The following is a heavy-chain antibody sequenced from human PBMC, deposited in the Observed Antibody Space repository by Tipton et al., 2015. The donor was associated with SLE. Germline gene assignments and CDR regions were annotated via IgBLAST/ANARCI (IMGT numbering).Heavy chain of an antibody. V-gene: IGHV4-39*07. Sequence: TLSLTCTVSGGSISSSSHYWGWIRQPPGKGLEWIGHISYSGSTHYNSSLKSRVTMSLDASKNQFSLTVSSVTAADTAVYHCARDAYCSGGSCYGFDSWGPGTLVAVSS. CDR3: ARDAYCSGGSCYGFDS. J-gene: IGHJ4*02. D-gene: IGHD2-15*01. CDR2: ISYSGST. CDR1: GGSISSSSHY.